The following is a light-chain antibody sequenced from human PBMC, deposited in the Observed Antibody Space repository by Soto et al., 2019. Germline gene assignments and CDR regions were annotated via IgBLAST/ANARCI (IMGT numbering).Light chain of an antibody. CDR1: QSVLYSSNNMHY. CDR3: QQYYSTPLT. J-gene: IGKJ4*01. CDR2: WAS. V-gene: IGKV4-1*01. Sequence: DIVMTQSPDSLAVSLGERATINCKSSQSVLYSSNNMHYLAWYQQKPGQPPKLLIYWASARESGVPDRFSGSGSGTDFTLTVSSLQAEDVAVYYCQQYYSTPLTFGGGTKLEIK.